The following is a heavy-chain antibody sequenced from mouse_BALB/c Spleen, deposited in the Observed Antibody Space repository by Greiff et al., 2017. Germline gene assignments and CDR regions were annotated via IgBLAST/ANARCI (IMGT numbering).Heavy chain of an antibody. CDR1: GYTFTSYY. J-gene: IGHJ2*01. Sequence: QVQLQQSGPELVKPGASVRISCKASGYTFTSYYIHWVKQRPGQGLEWIGWIYPGNVNTKYNEKFKGKATLTADKSSSTAYMQLSSLTSEDSAVYYCTRPSTMITTNFDYWGQGTTLTVSS. D-gene: IGHD2-4*01. CDR2: IYPGNVNT. V-gene: IGHV1S56*01. CDR3: TRPSTMITTNFDY.